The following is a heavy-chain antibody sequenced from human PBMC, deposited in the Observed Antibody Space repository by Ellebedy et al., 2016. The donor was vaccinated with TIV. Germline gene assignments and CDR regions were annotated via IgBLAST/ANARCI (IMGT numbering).Heavy chain of an antibody. Sequence: GESLKISCAASGFTFSSYSMNWVRQAPGKGLEWVSSISSSSSYIYYADSVKGRFTISRDNAKNSLYLQMNSLGAEDTAVYYCARVYRVNKPIDYWGQGTLVTVSS. CDR1: GFTFSSYS. D-gene: IGHD1/OR15-1a*01. J-gene: IGHJ4*02. CDR2: ISSSSSYI. V-gene: IGHV3-21*01. CDR3: ARVYRVNKPIDY.